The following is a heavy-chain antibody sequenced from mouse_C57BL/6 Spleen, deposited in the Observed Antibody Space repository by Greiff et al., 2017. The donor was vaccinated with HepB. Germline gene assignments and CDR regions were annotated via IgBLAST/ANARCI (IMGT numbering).Heavy chain of an antibody. V-gene: IGHV1-52*01. CDR3: ARRDYPYAMDY. D-gene: IGHD2-4*01. J-gene: IGHJ4*01. CDR1: GYTFTSYW. Sequence: VQLQQPGAELVRPGSSVKLSCKASGYTFTSYWMHWVKQRPIQGLEWIGNIDPSDSETHYNQKFKDKATLTVDKSSSTAYMQLSSLTSEDSAVYYCARRDYPYAMDYWGQGTSVTVSS. CDR2: IDPSDSET.